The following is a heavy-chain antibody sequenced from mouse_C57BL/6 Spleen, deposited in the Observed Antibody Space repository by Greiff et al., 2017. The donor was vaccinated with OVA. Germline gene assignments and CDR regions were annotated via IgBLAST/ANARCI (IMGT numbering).Heavy chain of an antibody. CDR1: GFTFSSYA. Sequence: EVHLVESGGGLVKPGGSLKLSCAASGFTFSSYAMSWVRQTPEKRLEWVATISDGGSYTYYPDNVKGRFTISRDNAKKNLYLQMSHLKSEDTAMYYCARDPDDYGYWYFDVWGTGTTVTVSS. J-gene: IGHJ1*03. CDR3: ARDPDDYGYWYFDV. V-gene: IGHV5-4*01. D-gene: IGHD2-4*01. CDR2: ISDGGSYT.